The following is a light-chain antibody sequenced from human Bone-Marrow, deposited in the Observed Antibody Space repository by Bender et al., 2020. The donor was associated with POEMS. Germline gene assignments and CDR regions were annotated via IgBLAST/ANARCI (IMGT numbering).Light chain of an antibody. V-gene: IGLV1-44*01. J-gene: IGLJ3*02. CDR2: ADD. Sequence: QSVLTQPPSASGTPGQRVTISCSGDSIGRNPNNWYQQLPGTAPRLVIYADDRRPSGVPNRFSASKSGSSASLAISGLQSEDAADYYCSTWDDRLNAWLFGGGTKLTVL. CDR3: STWDDRLNAWL. CDR1: SIGRNP.